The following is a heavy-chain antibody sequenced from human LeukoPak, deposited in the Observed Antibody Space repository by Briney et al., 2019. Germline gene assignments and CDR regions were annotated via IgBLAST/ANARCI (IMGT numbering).Heavy chain of an antibody. Sequence: SQTLSLTCAISGDSDSSNSAAWNWIRQSPSRGLEWLGRTYYRSKWYNDYAVSVKSRITINPDTSKNQFSLQLNSVTPEDTAVYYCARDSKPYSSSWLYYFDYWGQGTLVTVSS. D-gene: IGHD6-13*01. CDR2: TYYRSKWYN. J-gene: IGHJ4*02. V-gene: IGHV6-1*01. CDR1: GDSDSSNSAA. CDR3: ARDSKPYSSSWLYYFDY.